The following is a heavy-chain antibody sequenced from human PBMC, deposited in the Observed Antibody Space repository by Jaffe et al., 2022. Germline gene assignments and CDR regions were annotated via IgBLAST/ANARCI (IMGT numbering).Heavy chain of an antibody. CDR2: INAGNGNT. Sequence: QVQLVQSGAEVKKPGASVKVSCKASGYTFTSYAMHWVRQAPGQRLEWMGWINAGNGNTKYSQKFQGRVTITRDTSASTAYMELSSLRSEDTAVYYCARDSGDETGPYYYYYYMDVWGKGTTVTVSS. V-gene: IGHV1-3*01. CDR1: GYTFTSYA. CDR3: ARDSGDETGPYYYYYYMDV. J-gene: IGHJ6*03. D-gene: IGHD1-1*01.